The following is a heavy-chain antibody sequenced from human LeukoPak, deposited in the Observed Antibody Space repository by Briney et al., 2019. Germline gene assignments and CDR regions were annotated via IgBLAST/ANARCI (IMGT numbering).Heavy chain of an antibody. J-gene: IGHJ4*02. CDR1: GTYTLIELS. CDR3: ATLLGETHFFDY. Sequence: ASVKVSCKVSGTYTLIELSMHWVRQAPGKGLESMGGFDPEDGETIYAQKFKGRVTMTEDTSTGTAYMDLSSLRSEDTAVYYCATLLGETHFFDYWGQGTLVTVSS. D-gene: IGHD1-26*01. CDR2: FDPEDGET. V-gene: IGHV1-24*01.